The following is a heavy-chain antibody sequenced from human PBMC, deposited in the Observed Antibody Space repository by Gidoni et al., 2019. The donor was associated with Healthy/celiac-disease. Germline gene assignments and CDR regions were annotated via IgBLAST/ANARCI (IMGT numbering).Heavy chain of an antibody. Sequence: QVQLQQWGAGLLKPSETLSLTCAVYGGSFRGYYWSWIRQPPGKGLEWIGEINHRGSTNYNPSLKSRVTISVDTSKNQFSLKLSSVTAADTAVYYCARGGYCSSTSCRGTYYYYGMDVWGQGTTVTVSS. CDR2: INHRGST. CDR1: GGSFRGYY. D-gene: IGHD2-2*01. CDR3: ARGGYCSSTSCRGTYYYYGMDV. J-gene: IGHJ6*02. V-gene: IGHV4-34*01.